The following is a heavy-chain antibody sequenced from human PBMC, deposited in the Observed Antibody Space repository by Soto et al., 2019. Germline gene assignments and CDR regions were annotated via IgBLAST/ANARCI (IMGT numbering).Heavy chain of an antibody. CDR3: AKDLHRAYCSGGSCDPGFDY. V-gene: IGHV3-30*18. CDR2: ISYDGSNK. Sequence: QVQLVESGGGVVQPGRSLRLSCVASGFTFSSYGMHWVRQAPGKGLEWVAVISYDGSNKYYADSVKGRFTISRDNSKNTLYLQMNSLRAEDTAVYYCAKDLHRAYCSGGSCDPGFDYWGQGTLVTVSS. J-gene: IGHJ4*02. CDR1: GFTFSSYG. D-gene: IGHD2-15*01.